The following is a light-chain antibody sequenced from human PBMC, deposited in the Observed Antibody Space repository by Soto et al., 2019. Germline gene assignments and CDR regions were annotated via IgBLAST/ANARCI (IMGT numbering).Light chain of an antibody. Sequence: QPVLTQSPSASASLGASVKLTCTLRTGRNTIAWLQLQPGKGPRYLLKVNSDGSHYKGDGIPDRFSGSRSGAERYLSISSLQSEDEADYYCQAWGTGIRVFGGGTKLTVL. J-gene: IGLJ2*01. CDR3: QAWGTGIRV. CDR1: TGRNT. CDR2: VNSDGSH. V-gene: IGLV4-69*01.